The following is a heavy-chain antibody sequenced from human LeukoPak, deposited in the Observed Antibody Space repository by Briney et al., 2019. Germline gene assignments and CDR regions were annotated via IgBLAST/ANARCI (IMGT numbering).Heavy chain of an antibody. D-gene: IGHD6-13*01. CDR1: GYSFTSYW. CDR2: IYPGDSDT. Sequence: GESLKISCKGSGYSFTSYWIGWVRQMPGKGLEYMGIIYPGDSDTRHSPSFQGQVTISADRSISTAYLQWSSLKASDTAIYYCARAAADTINSFDYWGQGTLVTVSS. J-gene: IGHJ4*02. V-gene: IGHV5-51*01. CDR3: ARAAADTINSFDY.